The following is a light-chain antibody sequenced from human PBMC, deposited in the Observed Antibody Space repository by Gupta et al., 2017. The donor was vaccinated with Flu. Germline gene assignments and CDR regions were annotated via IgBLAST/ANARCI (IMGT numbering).Light chain of an antibody. J-gene: IGKJ1*01. CDR3: QQYNNWPPRT. CDR1: QSVSSN. V-gene: IGKV3-15*01. CDR2: GAS. Sequence: EIVMTQSPATLSVSPGERATLSCRASQSVSSNLAWYQQKPGQAPRHLIYGASTRATGIPARFSGSGSGTEVTLTISSLQYEDFAVYYCQQYNNWPPRTFGQGTKVEIK.